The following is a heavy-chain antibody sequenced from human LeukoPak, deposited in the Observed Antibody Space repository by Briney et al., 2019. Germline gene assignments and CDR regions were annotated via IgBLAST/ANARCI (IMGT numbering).Heavy chain of an antibody. V-gene: IGHV4-30-4*01. CDR3: ARGPNYVWGSYRYFDY. CDR1: GGSISVGDYY. CDR2: IYYSGST. J-gene: IGHJ4*02. D-gene: IGHD3-16*02. Sequence: SETLSLTCTVSGGSISVGDYYWSWIRQPPGKGLEWIVYIYYSGSTYYNPSLKSRVTISVDTSKNQFSVKLNSVTAADTAVYYCARGPNYVWGSYRYFDYWGQGTLVTVSS.